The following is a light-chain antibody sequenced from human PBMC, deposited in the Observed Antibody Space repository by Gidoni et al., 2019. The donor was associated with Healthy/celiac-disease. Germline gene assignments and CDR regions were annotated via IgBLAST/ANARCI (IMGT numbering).Light chain of an antibody. V-gene: IGKV3D-7*01. CDR1: QSVSSSY. CDR3: QQDYNLPLT. Sequence: PGERVTLSCRASQSVSSSYLTWYQQKPGQAPRLLIYGASTRATGIPARFSGSGSGTDFTLTISSLQPEDFAVYYCQQDYNLPLTFGGGTKVESK. J-gene: IGKJ4*01. CDR2: GAS.